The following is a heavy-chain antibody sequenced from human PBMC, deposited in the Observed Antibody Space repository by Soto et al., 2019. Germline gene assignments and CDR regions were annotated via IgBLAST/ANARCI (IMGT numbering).Heavy chain of an antibody. CDR2: ISAGGDST. Sequence: EVQLLESGGGLVQPGGSLRLSCTASGFTFNNYAMTWVRQAPGKGLKWVSGISAGGDSTYYAGSVKGRFTISRDNSKNTLYLQMNSLRAEDTAVYYCAKGRGRSGYSPFDYWGQGILVTVSS. D-gene: IGHD3-22*01. J-gene: IGHJ4*02. V-gene: IGHV3-23*01. CDR3: AKGRGRSGYSPFDY. CDR1: GFTFNNYA.